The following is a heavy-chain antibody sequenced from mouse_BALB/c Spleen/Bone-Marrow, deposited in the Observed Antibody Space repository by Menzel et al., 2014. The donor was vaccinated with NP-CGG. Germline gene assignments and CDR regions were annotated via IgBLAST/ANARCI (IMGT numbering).Heavy chain of an antibody. CDR2: IYPGSGST. V-gene: IGHV1-76*01. CDR3: ASGVTTGWFVY. CDR1: GYIFTSYW. J-gene: IGHJ3*01. D-gene: IGHD2-2*01. Sequence: QVQLKESGAELVRPGASVKLSCKPSGYIFTSYWIHWVKQRSGQGLEWIARIYPGSGSTYYNEKFEGKATLTADKSPSTAYMQLSSLKAEDSAVYFCASGVTTGWFVYWGQGTLVTVSA.